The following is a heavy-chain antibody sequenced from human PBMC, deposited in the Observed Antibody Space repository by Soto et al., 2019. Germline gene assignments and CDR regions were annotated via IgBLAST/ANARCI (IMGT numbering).Heavy chain of an antibody. CDR3: ARDQNGSPYFDY. CDR2: VFHSGIT. J-gene: IGHJ4*02. V-gene: IGHV4-59*01. D-gene: IGHD1-26*01. CDR1: GGSITSYY. Sequence: SETLSVTCTISGGSITSYYWSWSRQPPGKGLEWIGYVFHSGITGYNPSLKSRVTISVDASKNLFSLKLISVTAADTAVYYCARDQNGSPYFDYWGQGTLVTVSS.